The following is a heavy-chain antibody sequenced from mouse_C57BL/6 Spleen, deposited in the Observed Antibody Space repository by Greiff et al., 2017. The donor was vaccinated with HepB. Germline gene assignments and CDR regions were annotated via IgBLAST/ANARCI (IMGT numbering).Heavy chain of an antibody. CDR1: GFTFSDYG. CDR3: ARDSSGYIAWFAY. Sequence: EVQRVESGGGLVKPGGSLKLSCAASGFTFSDYGMHWVRQAPEKGLEWVAYISSGSSTIYYADTVKGRFTISRDNAKNTLFLQMTSLRSEDTAMYYCARDSSGYIAWFAYWGQGTLVTVSA. J-gene: IGHJ3*01. V-gene: IGHV5-17*01. CDR2: ISSGSSTI. D-gene: IGHD3-2*02.